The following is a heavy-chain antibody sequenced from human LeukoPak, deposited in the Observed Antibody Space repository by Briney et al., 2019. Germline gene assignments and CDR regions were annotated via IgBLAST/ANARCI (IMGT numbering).Heavy chain of an antibody. CDR1: GFDFGAYE. CDR3: TTLGYHLDS. V-gene: IGHV3-48*03. Sequence: GGSLRLSCAASGFDFGAYEMNWVRQAPGKGLEWVAYFAGSDTTKYYADSVRGRFTISRDNAKHSLYLQMNSLRAEDTALYYCTTLGYHLDSCGQGTLVTVSS. CDR2: FAGSDTTK. J-gene: IGHJ4*02. D-gene: IGHD3-22*01.